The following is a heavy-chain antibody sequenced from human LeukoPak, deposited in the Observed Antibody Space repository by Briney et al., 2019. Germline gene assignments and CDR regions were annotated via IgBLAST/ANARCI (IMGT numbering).Heavy chain of an antibody. V-gene: IGHV1-2*02. Sequence: ASVKVSCKASGYTFTGYYMHWVRQAPGQGLEWMGWINPNSGGTNYAQKFQGRVTMTRDTSISTAYMELSRLRSDDTAVYYCARDRGSGTYYPFDYWGQGTLVTVSS. J-gene: IGHJ4*02. CDR2: INPNSGGT. CDR1: GYTFTGYY. D-gene: IGHD1-26*01. CDR3: ARDRGSGTYYPFDY.